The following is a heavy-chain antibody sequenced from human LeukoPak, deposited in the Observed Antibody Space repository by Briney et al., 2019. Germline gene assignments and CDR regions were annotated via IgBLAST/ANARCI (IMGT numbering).Heavy chain of an antibody. V-gene: IGHV3-30*02. J-gene: IGHJ4*02. Sequence: PGGSLRLSCAASGFTFNNYGMHWVRQAPGKGLEWVTFIPYDGSNKYYADSVKGRFTISRDNSKNTLYLQMNRLRAEDTAVYYCAKGGDRGTCFFDYWGQGSLVTVSS. CDR1: GFTFNNYG. D-gene: IGHD2-15*01. CDR2: IPYDGSNK. CDR3: AKGGDRGTCFFDY.